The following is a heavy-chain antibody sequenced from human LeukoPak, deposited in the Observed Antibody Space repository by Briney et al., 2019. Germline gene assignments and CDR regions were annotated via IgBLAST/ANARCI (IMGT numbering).Heavy chain of an antibody. D-gene: IGHD6-13*01. CDR1: GGSISSSSYY. Sequence: SETLSLTCTVSGGSISSSSYYWGWIRQPPGKGLEWIGSIYYSGSTYYNPSLKSRVTISVDTSKNQFSLKLSPVTAADTAVYYCASTADIAAAGFDYWGQGTLVTVSS. V-gene: IGHV4-39*01. CDR3: ASTADIAAAGFDY. CDR2: IYYSGST. J-gene: IGHJ4*02.